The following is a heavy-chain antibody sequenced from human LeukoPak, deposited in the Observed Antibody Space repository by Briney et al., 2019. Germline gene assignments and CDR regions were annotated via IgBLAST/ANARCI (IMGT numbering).Heavy chain of an antibody. CDR1: GFIFSSFG. CDR2: ITGSSSTI. CDR3: ARGITVTGTRYFDY. D-gene: IGHD6-19*01. Sequence: GGSLRLSCAASGFIFSSFGMNWVRQAPGKGLEWVSYITGSSSTIYYADSVKGRFIISRDNVKNSLYLQMNSLGAEDTAVYYCARGITVTGTRYFDYWGQGTLVTVSS. J-gene: IGHJ4*02. V-gene: IGHV3-48*01.